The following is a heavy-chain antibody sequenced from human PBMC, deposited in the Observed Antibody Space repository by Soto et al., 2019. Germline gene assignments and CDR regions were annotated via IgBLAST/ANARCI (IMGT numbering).Heavy chain of an antibody. CDR3: ARDMVYNLWEPRDRYFDY. V-gene: IGHV3-7*05. CDR2: IKQDGSEK. Sequence: GGSLRLSCAASGFTFSSYWMSWVRQAPGKGLEWVANIKQDGSEKYYVDSVKGRFTISRDNAKNSLYLQMNSLRAEDTAVYYCARDMVYNLWEPRDRYFDYWGQGTLVTVSS. D-gene: IGHD1-26*01. CDR1: GFTFSSYW. J-gene: IGHJ4*02.